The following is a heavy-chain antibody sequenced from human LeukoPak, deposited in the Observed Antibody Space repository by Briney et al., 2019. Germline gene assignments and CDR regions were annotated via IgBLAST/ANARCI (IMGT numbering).Heavy chain of an antibody. V-gene: IGHV1-18*01. CDR2: ISTYNGNT. CDR3: ARVWGYGSGKYYFDY. Sequence: ASVKVSCKASGYTFTSYGISWVRQAPGQGLEWMGWISTYNGNTNYAQKLQGRVTMTTDTSTSTAYMELRSLRSDDTAVYYCARVWGYGSGKYYFDYWGQGTLVTVSS. J-gene: IGHJ4*02. D-gene: IGHD3-10*01. CDR1: GYTFTSYG.